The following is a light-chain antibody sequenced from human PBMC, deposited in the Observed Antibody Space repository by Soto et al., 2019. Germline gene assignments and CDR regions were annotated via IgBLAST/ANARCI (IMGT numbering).Light chain of an antibody. CDR2: GAS. J-gene: IGKJ2*01. Sequence: DVQLTQSPSSLSASVGDRVTITCRASQNINTYLNWYQHKPGKAPNLLIYGASTVHGGVPLRFSGSGSGTDFTLTISSLESEDFATYYCQESYSTQYTCGQGTKLEI. CDR3: QESYSTQYT. V-gene: IGKV1-39*01. CDR1: QNINTY.